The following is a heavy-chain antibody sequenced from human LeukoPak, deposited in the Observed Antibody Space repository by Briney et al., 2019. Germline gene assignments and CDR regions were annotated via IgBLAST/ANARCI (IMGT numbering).Heavy chain of an antibody. CDR3: ARGIGYCSGGSCSGYYYGMDV. CDR2: INPIPGLA. Sequence: SVKVSCKASGDSFSTYAIRWVRQAPGQGLEWMGRINPIPGLANYAQKFQGRVTITSDKSTSTAYMELSSLRSEDTAVYYCARGIGYCSGGSCSGYYYGMDVWGQGTTVTVSS. CDR1: GDSFSTYA. D-gene: IGHD2-15*01. J-gene: IGHJ6*02. V-gene: IGHV1-69*04.